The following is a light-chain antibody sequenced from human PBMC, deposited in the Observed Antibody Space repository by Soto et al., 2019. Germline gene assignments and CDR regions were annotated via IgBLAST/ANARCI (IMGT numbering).Light chain of an antibody. CDR1: QSIDNY. CDR3: QQGSRTLT. Sequence: DIQMTQSPSSLSASVGDRVSITCRASQSIDNYLSWYQQIPGKAPKLLIYAASNLQRGVPSRFSGSGSGTEFTLTISNLQPDDFAVYYCQQGSRTLTFGGGTRWIS. J-gene: IGKJ4*01. V-gene: IGKV1-39*01. CDR2: AAS.